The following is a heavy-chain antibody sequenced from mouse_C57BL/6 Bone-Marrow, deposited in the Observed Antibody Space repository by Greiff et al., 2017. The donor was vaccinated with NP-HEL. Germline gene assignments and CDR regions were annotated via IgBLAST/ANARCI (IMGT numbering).Heavy chain of an antibody. CDR1: GYTFTDYY. D-gene: IGHD2-3*01. Sequence: EVQLQQSGPELVKPGASVKISCKASGYTFTDYYMNWVKQSHGKSLEWIGDINPNNGGTSYNQKFKGKATLTVDKSSSTAYMELRSLTSEDSAVYYCARKQAYDGYYVNFDYWGQGTTLTVSS. J-gene: IGHJ2*01. CDR2: INPNNGGT. V-gene: IGHV1-26*01. CDR3: ARKQAYDGYYVNFDY.